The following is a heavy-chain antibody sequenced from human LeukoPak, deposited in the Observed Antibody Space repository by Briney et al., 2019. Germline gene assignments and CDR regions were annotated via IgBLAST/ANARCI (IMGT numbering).Heavy chain of an antibody. CDR2: ISSSSTDT. J-gene: IGHJ4*02. CDR3: ARVSSIAAAGTTDY. D-gene: IGHD6-13*01. V-gene: IGHV3-11*06. CDR1: GFTFSDYY. Sequence: PGGSLRLSCAASGFTFSDYYMSWIRQAPGKGLEWVSYISSSSTDTNYADSVKGQFTISRDNAKNSLYLQMNSLRAEDTAVYYCARVSSIAAAGTTDYWAQGTLVTVSS.